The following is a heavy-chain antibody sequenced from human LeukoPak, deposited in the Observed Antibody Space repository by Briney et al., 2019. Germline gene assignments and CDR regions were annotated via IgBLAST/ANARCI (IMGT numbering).Heavy chain of an antibody. Sequence: SETLSLTCTVSGASITDYFWGWLRQPPGKGLQWIGYVYSGASYYDPSLVSRLTVSVDTAKNQFSLGLRSVTAADTAVYYCARLRPRTNYDFSSGYYAFDYWGQGTLVTVSS. D-gene: IGHD3-3*01. CDR2: VYSGAS. CDR3: ARLRPRTNYDFSSGYYAFDY. CDR1: GASITDYF. J-gene: IGHJ4*02. V-gene: IGHV4-4*09.